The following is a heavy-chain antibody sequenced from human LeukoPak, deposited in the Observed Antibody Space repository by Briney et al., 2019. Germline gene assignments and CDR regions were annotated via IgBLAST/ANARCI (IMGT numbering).Heavy chain of an antibody. V-gene: IGHV4-61*02. D-gene: IGHD3-3*01. Sequence: SETLSLTCTVSGGSISSGSYYWGWIRQPAGKGLEWIGRIYTSGSTNYNPSLKSRVTISVDTSKNQFSLTLSSVTAADTAVYYCARALYYDFWSGYYGNWFDPWGQGTLVTVSS. CDR1: GGSISSGSYY. CDR2: IYTSGST. J-gene: IGHJ5*02. CDR3: ARALYYDFWSGYYGNWFDP.